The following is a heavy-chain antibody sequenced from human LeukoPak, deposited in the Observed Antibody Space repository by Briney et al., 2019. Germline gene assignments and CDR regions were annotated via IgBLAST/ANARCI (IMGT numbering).Heavy chain of an antibody. D-gene: IGHD2-2*01. CDR2: ISGSGGSI. CDR3: ARAGYCGTTTCSYGWFDP. Sequence: GGSLRLSCAASGFTFSSYAMSWVRQAPGKGLEWVSAISGSGGSIYYADSVKGRFTISRDNTKNPLYLQMNSLRAEDTAVYYCARAGYCGTTTCSYGWFDPWGQGTLVTVSS. J-gene: IGHJ5*02. CDR1: GFTFSSYA. V-gene: IGHV3-23*01.